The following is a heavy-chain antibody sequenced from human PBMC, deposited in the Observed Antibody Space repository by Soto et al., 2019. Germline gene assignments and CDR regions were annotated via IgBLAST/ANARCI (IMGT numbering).Heavy chain of an antibody. CDR1: GYTFITSYY. Sequence: ASVKVSCKASGYTFITSYYTHWVRQAPGQGLEWMGIINPTGTMTKYSERFQGRLTMTRDTSTSTDYMELSTLTSEDTAVYFCARDTGYDHDAFDIWGQGTMVTV. CDR3: ARDTGYDHDAFDI. CDR2: INPTGTMT. J-gene: IGHJ3*02. D-gene: IGHD5-12*01. V-gene: IGHV1-46*01.